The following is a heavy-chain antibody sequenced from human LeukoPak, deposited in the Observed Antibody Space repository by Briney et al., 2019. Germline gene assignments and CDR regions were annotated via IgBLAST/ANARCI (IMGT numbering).Heavy chain of an antibody. J-gene: IGHJ4*02. CDR1: GFTFSSYW. CDR2: ISGSGGST. CDR3: AKPGYSSGWYDFDY. Sequence: PGGSLRLSCAASGFTFSSYWMHWVRQAPGKGLEWVSAISGSGGSTYYADSVKGRFTISRDNSKNTLYLQMNSLRAEDTAVYYCAKPGYSSGWYDFDYWGQGTLVTVSS. D-gene: IGHD6-19*01. V-gene: IGHV3-23*01.